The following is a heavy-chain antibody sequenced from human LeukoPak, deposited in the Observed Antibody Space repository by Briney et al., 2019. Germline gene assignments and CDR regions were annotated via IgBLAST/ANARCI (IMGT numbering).Heavy chain of an antibody. CDR2: IYYSGST. CDR1: GGSISSSSYY. D-gene: IGHD3-9*01. V-gene: IGHV4-39*07. CDR3: ARAVLRYFDWLLPRVYYFDY. Sequence: PSETLSLTCTVSGGSISSSSYYWGWIRQPPGKGLEWIGSIYYSGSTYYNPSLKSRVTISVDTSKNQFSLKLSSVTAADTAVYYCARAVLRYFDWLLPRVYYFDYWGQGTLVTVSS. J-gene: IGHJ4*02.